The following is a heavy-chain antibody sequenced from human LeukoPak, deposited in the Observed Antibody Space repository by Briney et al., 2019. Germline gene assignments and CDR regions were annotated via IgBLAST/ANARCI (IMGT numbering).Heavy chain of an antibody. Sequence: SETLSLTCTVSGGSISSYYWSWIRQPPGKGLEWIGYIYFSGSTNYNPSLKSRVTISLDTSKNQFSLKLSSVTAADTAGYYCSXXXXXXXXWSGEGPNYDYWGQGTLVTVSS. D-gene: IGHD3-3*01. J-gene: IGHJ4*02. V-gene: IGHV4-59*03. CDR1: GGSISSYY. CDR3: SXXXXXXXXWSGEGPNYDY. CDR2: IYFSGST.